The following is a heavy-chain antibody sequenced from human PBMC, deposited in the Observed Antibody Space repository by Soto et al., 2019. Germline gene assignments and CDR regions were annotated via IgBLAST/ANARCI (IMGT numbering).Heavy chain of an antibody. J-gene: IGHJ4*02. D-gene: IGHD3-3*01. Sequence: GGSLRLSCAASGFTFSSYSMNWVRQAPGKGLEWVSSISSSSSYIYYADSVKGRFTISRDNAKNSLYLQMNSLRAEDTAVYYCARGLDTIFGVVNYYFDYWGQGTLVTVSS. CDR2: ISSSSSYI. V-gene: IGHV3-21*01. CDR1: GFTFSSYS. CDR3: ARGLDTIFGVVNYYFDY.